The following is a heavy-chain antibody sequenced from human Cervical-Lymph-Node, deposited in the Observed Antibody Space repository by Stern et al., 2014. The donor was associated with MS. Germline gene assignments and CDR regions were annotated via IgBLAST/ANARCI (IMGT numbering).Heavy chain of an antibody. CDR2: IFPGDSDP. V-gene: IGHV5-51*01. Sequence: EVQLVQSGAEVKKPGESLKISCKSSGFSFSTYWIGWVRQMPGKGLECMGIIFPGDSDPRYSPSFEGQVTISVDKSTTTAYLQWSSLKASDTAMYYCARRPIVGGVLNFDFWGQGTQVTVSS. CDR3: ARRPIVGGVLNFDF. J-gene: IGHJ4*02. D-gene: IGHD1-26*01. CDR1: GFSFSTYW.